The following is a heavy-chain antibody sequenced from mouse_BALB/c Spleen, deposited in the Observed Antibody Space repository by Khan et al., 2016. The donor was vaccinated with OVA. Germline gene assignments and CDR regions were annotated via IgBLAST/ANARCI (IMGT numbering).Heavy chain of an antibody. Sequence: EVELVESGGDLVKPGGSLKLSCAASGFTFSSYGMSWVRQTPDKRLEWVATTTSGGSYTYYPDSVKGRFTISRDNTKNNLYLQMTSLKSEDTAMYYCARLGKSWGQGTLVTVSA. CDR1: GFTFSSYG. J-gene: IGHJ3*01. CDR3: ARLGKS. CDR2: TTSGGSYT. D-gene: IGHD2-1*01. V-gene: IGHV5-6*01.